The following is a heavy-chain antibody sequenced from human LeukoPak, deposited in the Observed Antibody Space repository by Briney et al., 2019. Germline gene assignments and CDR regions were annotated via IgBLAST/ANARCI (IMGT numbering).Heavy chain of an antibody. CDR1: GGTFSSYA. CDR2: IIPIFGTA. J-gene: IGHJ6*03. Sequence: ASVKVSCKASGGTFSSYAISWVRQAPGQGLEWMGGIIPIFGTANYAQKFQGRVTITADKSTSTAYMELSSLRSEDTAVYYCAGPNDRYCSGGSCQDYYYYYMDVWGKGTTVTVSS. CDR3: AGPNDRYCSGGSCQDYYYYYMDV. V-gene: IGHV1-69*06. D-gene: IGHD2-15*01.